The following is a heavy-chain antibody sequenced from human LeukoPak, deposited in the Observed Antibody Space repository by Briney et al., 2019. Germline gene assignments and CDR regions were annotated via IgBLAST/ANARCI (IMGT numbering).Heavy chain of an antibody. Sequence: ASVKVSCKASGGTFSSYAISWVRQAPGQGLEWMGGIIPIFGTANYAQKFQGRVTITADESTSTAYMELSSLRSEDTAVYYCVSHILGGVMSDYWGQGTLVTVSS. D-gene: IGHD1-26*01. CDR2: IIPIFGTA. V-gene: IGHV1-69*13. CDR3: VSHILGGVMSDY. CDR1: GGTFSSYA. J-gene: IGHJ4*02.